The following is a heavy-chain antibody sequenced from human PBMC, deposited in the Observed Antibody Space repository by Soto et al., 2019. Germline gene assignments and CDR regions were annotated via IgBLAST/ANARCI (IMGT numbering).Heavy chain of an antibody. V-gene: IGHV1-69*13. CDR2: IIPIFGTA. J-gene: IGHJ4*02. D-gene: IGHD3-22*01. Sequence: SVKVSCKASGGTFSSYAISWVRQAPGQGLEWMGGIIPIFGTANYAQKFQGRVTITADESTSTAYMELSSLRSEDTAVYYCARVYYYDSSGLTPYYFDYWGQGTLVTVSS. CDR1: GGTFSSYA. CDR3: ARVYYYDSSGLTPYYFDY.